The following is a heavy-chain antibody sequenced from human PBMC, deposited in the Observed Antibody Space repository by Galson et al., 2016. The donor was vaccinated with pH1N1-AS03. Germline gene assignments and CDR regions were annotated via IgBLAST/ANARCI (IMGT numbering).Heavy chain of an antibody. J-gene: IGHJ2*01. D-gene: IGHD3-16*02. CDR1: GFTYSSHG. CDR3: ARDRHYYDYIWGTYRYDWYFDL. Sequence: SLRLSCAASGFTYSSHGMHWVRQTPGKGLEWVAVIWHDGSEKYYADSVKGRFTISRDNSKNTLYLQMNSLRPEDTAVYYCARDRHYYDYIWGTYRYDWYFDLWGRGTLVTVSS. V-gene: IGHV3-33*01. CDR2: IWHDGSEK.